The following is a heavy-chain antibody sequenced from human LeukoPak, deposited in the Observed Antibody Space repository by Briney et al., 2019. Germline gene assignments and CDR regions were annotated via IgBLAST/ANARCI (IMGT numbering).Heavy chain of an antibody. Sequence: SETLSLTCTVSGGSISSHYWSWVRQPPGKGLEWIGYIYYSGSTNYHASLKSRVTISVGTSKNQFSLKLSSVTAADTAVYYCARSKYDFWSGYYLSWFDPWGQGTLVTVSS. CDR3: ARSKYDFWSGYYLSWFDP. CDR1: GGSISSHY. V-gene: IGHV4-59*11. J-gene: IGHJ5*02. D-gene: IGHD3-3*01. CDR2: IYYSGST.